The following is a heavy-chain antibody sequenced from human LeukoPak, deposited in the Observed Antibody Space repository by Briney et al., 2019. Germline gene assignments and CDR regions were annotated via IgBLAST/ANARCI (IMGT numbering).Heavy chain of an antibody. D-gene: IGHD6-6*01. J-gene: IGHJ3*02. V-gene: IGHV4-34*01. CDR1: GGSFSGYY. CDR3: ARGLLAALAFDI. Sequence: SETLSLTCAVYGGSFSGYYWSWIRQPPGKGLEWIGEINHSGSTNYNPSLKSRVTISVDTSKNQFSLKLSSVTAADTAVYYCARGLLAALAFDIWGQGTMVTVSS. CDR2: INHSGST.